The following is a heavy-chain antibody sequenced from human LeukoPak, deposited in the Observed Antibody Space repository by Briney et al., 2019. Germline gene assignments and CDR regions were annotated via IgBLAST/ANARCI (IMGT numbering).Heavy chain of an antibody. CDR2: IYSGGST. D-gene: IGHD1-26*01. CDR3: ARGDQKVGGTRGFDS. Sequence: GGSLRLSCAASGFTVSSNYMSWVRQAPGEGLEWVSVIYSGGSTYYADSVKGRFTISRDNSKNTLYLQKNSLRAEDTAVYYCARGDQKVGGTRGFDSWGQGTLVTVSS. J-gene: IGHJ4*02. V-gene: IGHV3-53*01. CDR1: GFTVSSNY.